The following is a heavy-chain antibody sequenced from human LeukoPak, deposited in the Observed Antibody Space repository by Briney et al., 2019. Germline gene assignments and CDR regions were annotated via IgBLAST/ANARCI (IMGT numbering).Heavy chain of an antibody. D-gene: IGHD7-27*01. CDR3: AKATSELGYYFDY. CDR2: ISYDGSNK. J-gene: IGHJ4*02. CDR1: GFTFSSYG. V-gene: IGHV3-30*18. Sequence: PGRSLRLSCAASGFTFSSYGMHWVRQAPGKGLEWVTVISYDGSNKYFADSVKGRFTISRDNSKNTLYLQMNSLRAEDTVVYYCAKATSELGYYFDYWGQGTLVTVSS.